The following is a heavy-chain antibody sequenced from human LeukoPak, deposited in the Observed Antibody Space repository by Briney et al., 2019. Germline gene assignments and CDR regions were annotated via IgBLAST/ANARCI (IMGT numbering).Heavy chain of an antibody. V-gene: IGHV5-51*01. CDR3: ARRDYGGKRAPEYFQH. J-gene: IGHJ1*01. Sequence: GESLKISCKGSGYSFTSYCIGWVRQMPGKGLEWMGIIYPGDSDTRYSPSFQGQVTISADKSISTAYLQWSSLKASDTAMYYCARRDYGGKRAPEYFQHWGQGTLVTVSS. D-gene: IGHD4-23*01. CDR1: GYSFTSYC. CDR2: IYPGDSDT.